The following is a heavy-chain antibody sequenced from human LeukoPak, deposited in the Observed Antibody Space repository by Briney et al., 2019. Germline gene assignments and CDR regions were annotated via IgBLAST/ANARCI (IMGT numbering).Heavy chain of an antibody. D-gene: IGHD5-24*01. CDR1: GFTFSNYE. CDR3: ASRRDLPFYFVY. Sequence: GGSLRLSCAASGFTFSNYEMNWVRLAPGKGLEWLSYIDGTGGAIYYADSVKGRFTISRDNTGNSLYLQMSSLRVEDTAVYYCASRRDLPFYFVYWGQGTLVTVSS. V-gene: IGHV3-48*03. CDR2: IDGTGGAI. J-gene: IGHJ4*02.